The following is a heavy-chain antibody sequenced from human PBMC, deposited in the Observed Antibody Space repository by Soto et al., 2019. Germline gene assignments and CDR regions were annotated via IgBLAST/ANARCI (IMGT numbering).Heavy chain of an antibody. D-gene: IGHD3-16*01. CDR1: GFTFSIYE. J-gene: IGHJ4*02. Sequence: SLRLSCAAAGFTFSIYEMNWVREVPGKGLELVSYISSSGSTIHYADAVEGRFTIYRDNAKSSLYLQMNRLRPEDKGVYYSARLSGTYGRSHYFDYWGQGTLVTVYS. CDR3: ARLSGTYGRSHYFDY. V-gene: IGHV3-48*03. CDR2: ISSSGSTI.